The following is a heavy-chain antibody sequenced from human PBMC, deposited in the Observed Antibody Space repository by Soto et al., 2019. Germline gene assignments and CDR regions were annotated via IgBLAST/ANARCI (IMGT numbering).Heavy chain of an antibody. CDR1: GFSLSTSGVG. V-gene: IGHV2-5*02. CDR3: AHRLSSAPHDAFDI. J-gene: IGHJ3*02. D-gene: IGHD6-25*01. Sequence: ITLKESGPTLVKPTQTLTLTCSFSGFSLSTSGVGVGWIRQPPGKALEWLAVIYWDDDKRHSPSLKSRLTITKDTSKNQVVLIMTKMDPVDTATYYCAHRLSSAPHDAFDIWGQGTMVTVSS. CDR2: IYWDDDK.